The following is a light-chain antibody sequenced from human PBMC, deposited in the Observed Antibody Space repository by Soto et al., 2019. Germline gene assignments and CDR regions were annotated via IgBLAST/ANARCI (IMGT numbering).Light chain of an antibody. J-gene: IGKJ1*01. CDR2: DAS. CDR1: QSISGW. V-gene: IGKV1-5*01. CDR3: HQYNSYSTT. Sequence: DIQMTQSPSTLSASVGDRVTITCRASQSISGWLAWYQQKPGKAPKLLIYDASGLESGVPSRFSGSGSGTEFTLTISSLQPDDFATYYCHQYNSYSTTFGQGTKVDIK.